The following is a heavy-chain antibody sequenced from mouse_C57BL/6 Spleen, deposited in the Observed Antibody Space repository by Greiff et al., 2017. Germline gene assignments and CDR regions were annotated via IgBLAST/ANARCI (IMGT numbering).Heavy chain of an antibody. Sequence: VQLQQSGAELVRPGASVKLSCTASGFNIKDDYMHWVKQRPEQGLEWIGCIDPENGDTEYASKFQGKATITADTSSNTAYLQLSSLTSEDTAVYYCTRSSSYRYFDVWGTGTTVTVSS. D-gene: IGHD1-1*01. CDR3: TRSSSYRYFDV. CDR1: GFNIKDDY. V-gene: IGHV14-4*01. CDR2: IDPENGDT. J-gene: IGHJ1*03.